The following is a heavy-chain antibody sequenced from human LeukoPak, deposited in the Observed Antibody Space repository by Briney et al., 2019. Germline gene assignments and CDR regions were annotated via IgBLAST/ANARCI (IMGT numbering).Heavy chain of an antibody. Sequence: GGSLRLSCAASGFTFSSYGMHWVRQAPGKGLEWVAFIRSDGGNKYYADSVKGRFTISRDNSKNTLYLQMNSLRAEDTAVYYCAKDLAAVVVRVYFDYWGQGTLVTVSS. CDR3: AKDLAAVVVRVYFDY. D-gene: IGHD2-15*01. J-gene: IGHJ4*02. CDR1: GFTFSSYG. V-gene: IGHV3-30*02. CDR2: IRSDGGNK.